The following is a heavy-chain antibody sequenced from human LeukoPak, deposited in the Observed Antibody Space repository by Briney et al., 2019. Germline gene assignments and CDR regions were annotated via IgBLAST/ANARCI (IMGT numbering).Heavy chain of an antibody. D-gene: IGHD1-26*01. CDR1: GFTFSSYA. V-gene: IGHV3-64*01. J-gene: IGHJ3*02. CDR3: ARGLVVGAGAFDI. Sequence: PGGSLRLSCAASGFTFSSYAIHWVRQAPGKGLEYVSAISSNGGSTYYASSVKGRFTISRDNSKNTVYLQMGSLRAEDMAVYYCARGLVVGAGAFDIWGQGTMVTVSS. CDR2: ISSNGGST.